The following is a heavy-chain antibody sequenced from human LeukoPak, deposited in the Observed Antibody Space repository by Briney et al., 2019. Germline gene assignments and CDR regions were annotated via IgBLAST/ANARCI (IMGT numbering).Heavy chain of an antibody. V-gene: IGHV6-1*01. CDR2: TYYRSKWYN. D-gene: IGHD1-26*01. CDR1: GDSVSANGAA. CDR3: ARGGAGVGATTDDFDY. Sequence: SQTLSLTCAISGDSVSANGAAWNWIRQSPSRGLEWLGRTYYRSKWYNDYAVSVKSRITVNPDTSKNQFSLQLNSVTPEDTAVYYCARGGAGVGATTDDFDYWGQGTLVTVSS. J-gene: IGHJ4*02.